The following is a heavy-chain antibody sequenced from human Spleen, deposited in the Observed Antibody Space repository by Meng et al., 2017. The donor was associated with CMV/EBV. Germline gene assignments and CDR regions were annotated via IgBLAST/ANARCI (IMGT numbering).Heavy chain of an antibody. J-gene: IGHJ4*02. V-gene: IGHV3-23*01. D-gene: IGHD1-1*01. Sequence: GESLKISCTASGFSFSNYVMNWVRQAPGQGLEWVSRISGRGSSTYYADSVKGRFTVSRDKSKNMLYLQMNNLRVEDTAVYYCANWEGWNDDYWGQGTLVTVSS. CDR2: ISGRGSST. CDR1: GFSFSNYV. CDR3: ANWEGWNDDY.